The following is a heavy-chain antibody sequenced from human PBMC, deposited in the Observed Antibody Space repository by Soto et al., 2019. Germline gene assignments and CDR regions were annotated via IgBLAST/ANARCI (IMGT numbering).Heavy chain of an antibody. V-gene: IGHV3-23*01. Sequence: GGSLRLSCAASGFTFSSYAMCWVRQAPGKGLEWVSSISVSGDRTFYADSVKGRFTISRDNSKNVLSLEMNSLRAEDTATYLCAKGSIEYSASVDNWGQGTLVTVSS. D-gene: IGHD5-12*01. CDR1: GFTFSSYA. CDR2: ISVSGDRT. CDR3: AKGSIEYSASVDN. J-gene: IGHJ4*02.